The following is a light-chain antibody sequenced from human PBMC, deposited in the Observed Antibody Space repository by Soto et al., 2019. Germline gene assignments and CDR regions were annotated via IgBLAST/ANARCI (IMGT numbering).Light chain of an antibody. CDR3: PVSDYRPIT. CDR2: GAS. CDR1: QSISGT. V-gene: IGKV3-15*01. Sequence: SNSVAAVSLKTKKGATLSCRASQSISGTLAWYQQKPGQAPRRLIYGASTRATSFPARFSGSGSGTDFTLTFCCLEPEDVIGYCCPVSDYRPITFAGGTMV. J-gene: IGKJ4*01.